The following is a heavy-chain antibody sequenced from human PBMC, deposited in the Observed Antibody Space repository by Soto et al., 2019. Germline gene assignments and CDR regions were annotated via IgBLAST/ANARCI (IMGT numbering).Heavy chain of an antibody. Sequence: SVKVSCKASGGTFNRYGISWVRQAPGQGLEWMGGIIPIFGTANYAQKFQGRVTISADESTTTAYMELRSLTSEDTAVFYCARATTSHSYYFYGMDVWGQGTTVTVSS. V-gene: IGHV1-69*13. CDR2: IIPIFGTA. J-gene: IGHJ6*01. CDR1: GGTFNRYG. CDR3: ARATTSHSYYFYGMDV.